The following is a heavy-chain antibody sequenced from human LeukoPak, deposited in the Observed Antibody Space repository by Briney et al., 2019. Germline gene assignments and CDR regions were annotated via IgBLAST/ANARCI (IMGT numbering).Heavy chain of an antibody. Sequence: SETLSLTCTVSGGSISSSSYYWGWIRQPPGKGLEWIGSIYYSGSTYYNPSLKSRVTISVDTPKNQFSLKLSSVTAADTAVYYCARVIAARLWPDYWGQGTLVTVSS. V-gene: IGHV4-39*07. CDR1: GGSISSSSYY. J-gene: IGHJ4*02. D-gene: IGHD6-6*01. CDR2: IYYSGST. CDR3: ARVIAARLWPDY.